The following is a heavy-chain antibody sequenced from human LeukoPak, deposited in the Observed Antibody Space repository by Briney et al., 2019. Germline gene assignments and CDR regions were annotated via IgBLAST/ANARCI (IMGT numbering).Heavy chain of an antibody. J-gene: IGHJ6*03. CDR2: INHSGST. D-gene: IGHD2-15*01. V-gene: IGHV4-34*01. CDR1: GGSFSDYY. CDR3: ARRGPKGYCSGGSCYPASYYYYYYYMDV. Sequence: SETLSLTCGVHGGSFSDYYWSWIRQPPGKGLEWIGKINHSGSTNYNPSLKSRVTIPVDASKNQFSLKLSSVTAADTAVYYCARRGPKGYCSGGSCYPASYYYYYYYMDVWGKGTTVTISS.